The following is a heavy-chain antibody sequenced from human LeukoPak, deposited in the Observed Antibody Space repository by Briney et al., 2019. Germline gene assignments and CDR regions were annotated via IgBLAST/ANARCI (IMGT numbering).Heavy chain of an antibody. J-gene: IGHJ4*02. CDR1: GYTVSELS. CDR3: ATDPVGYCSSDSCYSVDY. Sequence: ASVKVSCKVSGYTVSELSIYWVRQAHGKGLEWMGGFNPEDGEKIYVQKFQGRVTMTEDTSTDTAYMELSSLTSEDTVVYYCATDPVGYCSSDSCYSVDYWGQGSLVTVSS. D-gene: IGHD2-15*01. CDR2: FNPEDGEK. V-gene: IGHV1-24*01.